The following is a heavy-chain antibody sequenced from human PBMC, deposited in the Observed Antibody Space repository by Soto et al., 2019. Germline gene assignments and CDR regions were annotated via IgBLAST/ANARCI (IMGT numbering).Heavy chain of an antibody. CDR1: GCTFSRYA. CDR2: INAGNGNT. Sequence: ASVKVSFKASGCTFSRYAIHWLRQAPGQRLEWMGWINAGNGNTKYSQKFEGRVTLTTDTSANTVYMELSSLRFEDTALYYCARDQQFRNWFDSWGQGTLVTVSS. V-gene: IGHV1-3*01. CDR3: ARDQQFRNWFDS. J-gene: IGHJ5*01. D-gene: IGHD6-13*01.